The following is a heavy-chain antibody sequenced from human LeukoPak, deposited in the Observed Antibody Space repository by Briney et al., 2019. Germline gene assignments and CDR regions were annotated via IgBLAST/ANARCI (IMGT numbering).Heavy chain of an antibody. Sequence: PGGSLRLSCAASGFTFSSYSMNWVRQAPGKGLEWVSSISSSSSYIYYADSVKGRFTISRDNAKNSLYLQMNSLRAEDTAVYYCARYSSGYYRFDYWGQGTLVTVSS. CDR2: ISSSSSYI. CDR3: ARYSSGYYRFDY. J-gene: IGHJ4*02. D-gene: IGHD3-22*01. CDR1: GFTFSSYS. V-gene: IGHV3-21*01.